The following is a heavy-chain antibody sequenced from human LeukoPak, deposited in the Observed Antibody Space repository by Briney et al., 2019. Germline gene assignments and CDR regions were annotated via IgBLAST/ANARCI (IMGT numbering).Heavy chain of an antibody. J-gene: IGHJ4*02. CDR3: ARKAAGSSAFDY. D-gene: IGHD6-19*01. CDR1: GGSIRSSYYY. Sequence: SETLSLTCTVSGGSIRSSYYYWGWIRQPPGKGLEWIGSIYDSGSTYYNPSLKSRVTISVDTSKNQFSLKLNSVTAADTAVYYCARKAAGSSAFDYWGQGTLVTVSS. V-gene: IGHV4-39*01. CDR2: IYDSGST.